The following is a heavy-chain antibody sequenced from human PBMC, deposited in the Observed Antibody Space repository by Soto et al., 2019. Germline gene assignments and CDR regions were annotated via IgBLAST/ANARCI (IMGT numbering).Heavy chain of an antibody. V-gene: IGHV4-59*08. D-gene: IGHD2-15*01. Sequence: QVHLQESGPGLVKPSETLSLTCTVSGGSISSYYWTWIRQPPGKRLELIGYIHYSGSTNYSPSLKSRVIISVDTSKKQFSRKLSSVTAADTAVYYCARRIVILAADYGMDVWGQGTTVTVSS. J-gene: IGHJ6*02. CDR1: GGSISSYY. CDR2: IHYSGST. CDR3: ARRIVILAADYGMDV.